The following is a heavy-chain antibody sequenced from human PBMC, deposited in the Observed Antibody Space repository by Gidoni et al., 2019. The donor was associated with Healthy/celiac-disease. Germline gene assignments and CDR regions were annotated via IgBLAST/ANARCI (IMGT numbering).Heavy chain of an antibody. CDR3: ASCIAAAGAYYYYGMDV. Sequence: QLQLVQSGAEVKKPGSSVKVSCKVSGGTFSSDAISWVRQAPGQGLEWMGGIFPIFGTANYAKKFQGRVTITADKSTSTAYMELGSLRSEDTAVYYCASCIAAAGAYYYYGMDVWGQGTTVTVSS. J-gene: IGHJ6*02. CDR1: GGTFSSDA. V-gene: IGHV1-69*06. D-gene: IGHD6-13*01. CDR2: IFPIFGTA.